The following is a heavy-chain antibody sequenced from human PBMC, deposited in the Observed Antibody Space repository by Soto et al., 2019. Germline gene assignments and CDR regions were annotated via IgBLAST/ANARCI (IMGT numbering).Heavy chain of an antibody. CDR1: GFTFSSYL. V-gene: IGHV3-74*01. CDR2: INSDGSST. Sequence: GGSLRLSCAASGFTFSSYLMHWVRQSPGKGLVWVSRINSDGSSTSYADSVKGRFTISRDNAKNTLYLQMNSLRAEDTAVYYCARDEGRYFDWLPPDYWGQGTLVTVS. J-gene: IGHJ4*02. D-gene: IGHD3-9*01. CDR3: ARDEGRYFDWLPPDY.